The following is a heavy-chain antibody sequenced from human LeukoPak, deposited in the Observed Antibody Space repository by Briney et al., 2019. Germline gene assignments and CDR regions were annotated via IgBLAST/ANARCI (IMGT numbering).Heavy chain of an antibody. CDR1: GGSISSYY. D-gene: IGHD2-21*02. Sequence: SETLSLTCTVSGGSISSYYWSWIRQPPGKGLEWIGYIYYSGSTNYNPSLKSRVTISVDTSKNQFSLKLSSVTAADTAVYYCARHYVPLPYCGGDCYPLDYWGQGTLVTVSS. V-gene: IGHV4-59*08. CDR2: IYYSGST. CDR3: ARHYVPLPYCGGDCYPLDY. J-gene: IGHJ4*02.